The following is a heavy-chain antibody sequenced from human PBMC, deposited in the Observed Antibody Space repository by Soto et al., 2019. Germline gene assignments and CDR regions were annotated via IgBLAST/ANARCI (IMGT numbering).Heavy chain of an antibody. CDR2: IIPIFGTA. V-gene: IGHV1-69*01. D-gene: IGHD5-12*01. CDR1: GGTFRSYA. J-gene: IGHJ4*02. Sequence: QVQLVQSGAEGQKPGSSVKVSCKASGGTFRSYAISWVRQAPGQGLEWMGGIIPIFGTANYAQKFQGRVTITADESTSTAYIELSSLSSEDTAVYYCARDRDSGYIYYFAYCGQGTLVTVSS. CDR3: ARDRDSGYIYYFAY.